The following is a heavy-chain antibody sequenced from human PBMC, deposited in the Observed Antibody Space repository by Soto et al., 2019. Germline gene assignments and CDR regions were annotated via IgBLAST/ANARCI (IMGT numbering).Heavy chain of an antibody. J-gene: IGHJ6*02. CDR1: GASVSGQY. V-gene: IGHV4-34*01. Sequence: SETLSLTCAVSGASVSGQYWSWIRQPPGKGLEWVGEIIPTGSTTYNPSLKSRLSFSLDTSKNHFSLNLSSVSVADTAVYYCARGGITMAWNYYYYGMDVWGQGTTVTVS. CDR2: IIPTGST. CDR3: ARGGITMAWNYYYYGMDV. D-gene: IGHD3-10*01.